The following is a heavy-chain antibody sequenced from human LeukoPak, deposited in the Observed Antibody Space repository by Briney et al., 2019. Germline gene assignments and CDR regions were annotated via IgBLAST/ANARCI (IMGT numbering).Heavy chain of an antibody. CDR3: ASTASVPDY. Sequence: SETLSLTCAVYGGSLSGYYWSWIRQPPGKGLEWIGEINHSGSTNYNPSLKSRVTISVDTSKNQFSLKLSSVTAADTAVYYCASTASVPDYWGQGTLVTVSS. CDR2: INHSGST. CDR1: GGSLSGYY. J-gene: IGHJ4*02. D-gene: IGHD3-10*01. V-gene: IGHV4-34*01.